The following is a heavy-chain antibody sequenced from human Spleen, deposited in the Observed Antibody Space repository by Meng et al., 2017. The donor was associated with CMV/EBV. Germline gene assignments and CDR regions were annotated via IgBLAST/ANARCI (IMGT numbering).Heavy chain of an antibody. CDR3: ARGTTSSPSYDKSRWYFDL. CDR1: GGSFSGYY. Sequence: SETLSLTCAVYGGSFSGYYWSWIRQPPGKGLEWIGEINHSGSTNYNPSLKSRVTISVDTSKNQFSLKLRSVTAADTAVYYCARGTTSSPSYDKSRWYFDLWGRGTLVTVSS. CDR2: INHSGST. V-gene: IGHV4-34*01. D-gene: IGHD3-3*01. J-gene: IGHJ2*01.